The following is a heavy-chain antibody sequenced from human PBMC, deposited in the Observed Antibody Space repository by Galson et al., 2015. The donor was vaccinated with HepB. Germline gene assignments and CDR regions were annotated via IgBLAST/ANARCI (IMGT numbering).Heavy chain of an antibody. Sequence: SVKVSCKASGYTFTSYGISWVRQAPGQGLEWMGWISAYNGNTNYAQKLQGRVTMTTDTSTSTAYMELRSLRSDDTAVYYCARVVYCSSTSCYAPFDYWGQGTLVTVSS. J-gene: IGHJ4*02. D-gene: IGHD2-2*01. CDR3: ARVVYCSSTSCYAPFDY. CDR2: ISAYNGNT. V-gene: IGHV1-18*01. CDR1: GYTFTSYG.